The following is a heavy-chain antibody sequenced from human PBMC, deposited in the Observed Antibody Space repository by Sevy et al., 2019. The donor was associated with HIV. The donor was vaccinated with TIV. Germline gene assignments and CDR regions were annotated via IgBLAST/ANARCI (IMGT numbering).Heavy chain of an antibody. CDR3: ARATVSPETNWFDP. Sequence: TLSLTCAVSGGSISSGGYSWSWIRQPPGKGLEWIGYIYHSGSTYYNPSLKSRVTISVDRSKNQFSLKLSSVTAADTAVYYCARATVSPETNWFDPWGQGTLVTVSS. CDR1: GGSISSGGYS. V-gene: IGHV4-30-2*01. D-gene: IGHD4-4*01. J-gene: IGHJ5*02. CDR2: IYHSGST.